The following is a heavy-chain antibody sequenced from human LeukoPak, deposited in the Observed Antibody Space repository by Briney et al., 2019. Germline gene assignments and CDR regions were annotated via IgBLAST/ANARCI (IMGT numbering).Heavy chain of an antibody. J-gene: IGHJ4*02. CDR3: ARAPWRRGFDC. Sequence: ASVKVSCKASGYTFTGYYMHWVRQAPAQGLEWMGWINPNSGGTNFAQKFQDRVTMTRDTSISTAYMELSRLRSDDTAVYYRARAPWRRGFDCWGQGTLVTVSS. V-gene: IGHV1-2*02. CDR2: INPNSGGT. CDR1: GYTFTGYY. D-gene: IGHD3-10*01.